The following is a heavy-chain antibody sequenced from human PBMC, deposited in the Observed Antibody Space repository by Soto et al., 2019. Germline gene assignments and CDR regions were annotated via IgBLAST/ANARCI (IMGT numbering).Heavy chain of an antibody. CDR1: GYTFTSYG. V-gene: IGHV1-18*04. CDR2: ISAYNGNT. Sequence: QVQLVQSGAEVKKPGASVKVSCKASGYTFTSYGISWVRQAPGQGLEWMGWISAYNGNTNYAQKLQGRATLTTDTSTRTAYMELRSLRSDDTAVYYCARDPRIVGAKNNWFDPWGQGTLVTVSS. CDR3: ARDPRIVGAKNNWFDP. J-gene: IGHJ5*02. D-gene: IGHD1-26*01.